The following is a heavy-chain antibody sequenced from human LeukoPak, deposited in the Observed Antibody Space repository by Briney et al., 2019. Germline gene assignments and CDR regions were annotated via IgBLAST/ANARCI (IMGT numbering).Heavy chain of an antibody. CDR2: IRYDGSNK. Sequence: GGSLRLSCAASGFTFSSYGMHWFRQAPGKGLEWVAFIRYDGSNKYYADSVKGRLTISRDNSKNTLYLQMTSLRGDDTAVYYCAKEKNSYSSSSGQGYWGQGTLVTVSS. D-gene: IGHD6-6*01. V-gene: IGHV3-30*02. CDR3: AKEKNSYSSSSGQGY. J-gene: IGHJ4*02. CDR1: GFTFSSYG.